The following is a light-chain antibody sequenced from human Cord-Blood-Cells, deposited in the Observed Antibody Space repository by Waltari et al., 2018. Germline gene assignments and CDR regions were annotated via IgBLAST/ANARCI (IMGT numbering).Light chain of an antibody. Sequence: DIVMTQSPDSLAVSLGERATINCKSSQSVLYSSNNKNYLALYQQKPGQPPKLLIYWASAREAGVPDLFSGSGSGTDFALTISSLQAEDVAVYYCQQYYSTPYTFGQGTKLEIK. J-gene: IGKJ2*01. V-gene: IGKV4-1*01. CDR3: QQYYSTPYT. CDR1: QSVLYSSNNKNY. CDR2: WAS.